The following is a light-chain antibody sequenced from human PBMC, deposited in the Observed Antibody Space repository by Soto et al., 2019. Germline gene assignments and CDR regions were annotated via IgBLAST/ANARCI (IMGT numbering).Light chain of an antibody. CDR3: QQYGTPLFT. Sequence: IVLTQSPGTLSLSPGERATPSCGASQSVTNNFLAWYQQKPGQAPRLLTYGASSRATGVPDRFSGSGSGTDFTLTISRLEPGDFAVYYCQQYGTPLFTFGPGTKVDIK. CDR1: QSVTNNF. J-gene: IGKJ3*01. CDR2: GAS. V-gene: IGKV3-20*01.